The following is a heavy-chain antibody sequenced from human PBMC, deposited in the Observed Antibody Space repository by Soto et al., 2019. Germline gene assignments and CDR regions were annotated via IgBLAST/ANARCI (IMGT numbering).Heavy chain of an antibody. CDR1: GYTFANYD. V-gene: IGHV1-8*01. D-gene: IGHD1-26*01. CDR3: ARFVRHQLPTIDY. CDR2: MNPSNGNT. J-gene: IGHJ4*02. Sequence: ASVKVSCKASGYTFANYDINWVRQATGQGLEWMGWMNPSNGNTGYAQKFQGRVTMTRDTSISTADMELSSLTSADTAVYYCARFVRHQLPTIDYWGQGALVTVSS.